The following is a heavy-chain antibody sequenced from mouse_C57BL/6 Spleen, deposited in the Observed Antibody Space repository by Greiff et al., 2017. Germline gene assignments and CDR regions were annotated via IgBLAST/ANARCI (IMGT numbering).Heavy chain of an antibody. CDR1: GYTFTSYT. J-gene: IGHJ4*01. Sequence: VQLQESGAELARPGASVKMSCKASGYTFTSYTMHWVKQRPGQGLEWIGYINPSSGYTKYNQKFKDKATLTADKSSSTAYMQLSSLTSEDSAVYYCARRTTVGYAMDYWGQGTSVTVSS. CDR2: INPSSGYT. D-gene: IGHD1-1*01. CDR3: ARRTTVGYAMDY. V-gene: IGHV1-4*01.